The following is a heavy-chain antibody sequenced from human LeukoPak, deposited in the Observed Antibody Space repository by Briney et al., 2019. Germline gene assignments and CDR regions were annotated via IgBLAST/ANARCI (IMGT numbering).Heavy chain of an antibody. Sequence: PSETLPLTCSDSGGSISSYYWSCIRQPPPRGLEGIGYIYYRGSTNYNPSLNFRVTISIEAYKNQFSLKLSSVTPADTAVYYCASGEDGDNPHFDYWGQGTLVTVSS. CDR2: IYYRGST. D-gene: IGHD5-24*01. V-gene: IGHV4-59*08. CDR1: GGSISSYY. CDR3: ASGEDGDNPHFDY. J-gene: IGHJ4*02.